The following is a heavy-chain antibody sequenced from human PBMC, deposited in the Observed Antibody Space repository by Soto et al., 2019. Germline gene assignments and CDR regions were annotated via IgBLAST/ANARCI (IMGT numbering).Heavy chain of an antibody. CDR3: ARDAAVPGESDRFDY. CDR2: VYHNGRT. D-gene: IGHD6-19*01. J-gene: IGHJ4*02. V-gene: IGHV4-4*02. CDR1: GDSLTTNHW. Sequence: QVQLQESGPGLVKPSGTLSLTCAVSGDSLTTNHWWSWVHQPPGKGLQWIGEVYHNGRTDYNPSLRSRVTMSIDTSKNQFSLKLTSVTAADTAIYYCARDAAVPGESDRFDYWGQGTLVTVSS.